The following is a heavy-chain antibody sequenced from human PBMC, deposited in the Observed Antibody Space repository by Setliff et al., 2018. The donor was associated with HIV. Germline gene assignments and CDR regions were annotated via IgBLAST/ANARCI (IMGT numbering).Heavy chain of an antibody. CDR1: GGSISSGAYY. D-gene: IGHD3-16*01. Sequence: SETLSLTCTVSGGSISSGAYYWSWIRLHPGKGLEWIGYIYYTGSTYYNPSLKSRVSTSLDTSKNQFSLKLSSVTAADTAVYYCARGQGAFPAPHYMDVWAKGTTVTVSS. J-gene: IGHJ6*03. CDR2: IYYTGST. CDR3: ARGQGAFPAPHYMDV. V-gene: IGHV4-31*03.